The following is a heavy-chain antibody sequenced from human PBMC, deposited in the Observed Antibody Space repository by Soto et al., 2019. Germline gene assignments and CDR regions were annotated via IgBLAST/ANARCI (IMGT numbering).Heavy chain of an antibody. D-gene: IGHD3-22*01. V-gene: IGHV4-31*03. J-gene: IGHJ5*02. Sequence: QVQLQESGPGLVKPSQTLSLTCTVSGGSISSGGYYWSWIRQHPGKGLEWIGYIYYSGSTYYNPSLKRRVTISVDTSKNQFSLKLSSVTAADTAVYYCAREGGGYYDSSGYYDGWFDPWGQGTLVTVSS. CDR2: IYYSGST. CDR3: AREGGGYYDSSGYYDGWFDP. CDR1: GGSISSGGYY.